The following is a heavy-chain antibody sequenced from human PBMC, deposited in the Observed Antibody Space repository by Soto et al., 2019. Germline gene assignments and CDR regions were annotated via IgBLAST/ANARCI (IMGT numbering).Heavy chain of an antibody. CDR2: IYYSGST. D-gene: IGHD5-18*01. CDR3: ARGAGGPAMVYYFAY. CDR1: GGSISSGGYY. J-gene: IGHJ4*02. V-gene: IGHV4-31*03. Sequence: SETLSLTCTVSGGSISSGGYYWSWIRQHPGKGLEWIGYIYYSGSTYYNPSLKSRVTISVDTSKNQFSLKLSSVTAADTAVYYCARGAGGPAMVYYFAYWGQGTLVTVSS.